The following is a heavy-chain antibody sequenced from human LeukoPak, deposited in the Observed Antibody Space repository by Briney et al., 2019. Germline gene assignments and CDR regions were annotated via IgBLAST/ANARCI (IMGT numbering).Heavy chain of an antibody. CDR3: ATDVRSSPLGF. D-gene: IGHD6-13*01. J-gene: IGHJ4*01. V-gene: IGHV3-66*01. CDR1: GFTVTNDY. CDR2: IYSGGST. Sequence: GGSLRLSCAVSGFTVTNDYMNWVRQAPGKGLEWVSIIYSGGSTYYADSVKGRFTISRDSSNNTLFLQMSDLRADDSGLYYCATDVRSSPLGFWGHGTLVTVSS.